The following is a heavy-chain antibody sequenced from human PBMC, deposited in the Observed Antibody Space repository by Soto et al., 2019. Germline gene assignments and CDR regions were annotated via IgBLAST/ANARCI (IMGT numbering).Heavy chain of an antibody. J-gene: IGHJ5*02. D-gene: IGHD4-4*01. CDR1: GGSISSYY. CDR3: ARGGFYSKKNWFDP. Sequence: PSETLSLTCTVSGGSISSYYWSWIRQPPGKGLEWIGYIYYSGSTNYNPSLKSRVTISVDTSKNQFSLKLSSVTAADTAVYYCARGGFYSKKNWFDPWGQGTLVTVSS. V-gene: IGHV4-59*12. CDR2: IYYSGST.